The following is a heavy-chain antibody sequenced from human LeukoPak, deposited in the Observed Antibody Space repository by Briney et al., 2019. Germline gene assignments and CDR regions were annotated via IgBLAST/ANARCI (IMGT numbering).Heavy chain of an antibody. D-gene: IGHD2-21*02. Sequence: GGSLRLSCAASGFTFSSSAMHWVRQAPGKGLEYVSAISSNGGSTYYANSVKGRFTISRDNSKNTVFLQMGSLRTEDMAVYYCARGEPDCAGDCPYWYLDIWGRGTLVTVSS. V-gene: IGHV3-64*01. J-gene: IGHJ2*01. CDR2: ISSNGGST. CDR1: GFTFSSSA. CDR3: ARGEPDCAGDCPYWYLDI.